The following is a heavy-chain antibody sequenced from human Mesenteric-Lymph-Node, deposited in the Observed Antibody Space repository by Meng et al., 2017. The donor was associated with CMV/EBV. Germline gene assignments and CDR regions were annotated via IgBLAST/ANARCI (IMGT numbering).Heavy chain of an antibody. J-gene: IGHJ1*01. CDR2: VKTDNGKT. CDR3: ARGGADPYSNLTF. D-gene: IGHD4-11*01. V-gene: IGHV1-3*04. Sequence: ASGSPFTHDAIQWVRQAPGQGLQWLGCVKTDNGKTEYSQKFQGRVTITRDTSAKTTYMELRSLRLDDTAVYFCARGGADPYSNLTFWGQGALVTVSS. CDR1: GSPFTHDA.